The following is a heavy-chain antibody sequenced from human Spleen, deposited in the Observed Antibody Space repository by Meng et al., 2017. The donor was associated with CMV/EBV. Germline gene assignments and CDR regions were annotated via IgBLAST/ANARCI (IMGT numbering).Heavy chain of an antibody. Sequence: SGGTFSSYAISWLRQAPGQGLEWMGGIIPIFGTANYAQKFQGRVTITTDESTSTAYMELSSLRSEDTAVYYCARTIVGATIGWFDPWGQGTLVTVSS. D-gene: IGHD1-26*01. CDR2: IIPIFGTA. CDR3: ARTIVGATIGWFDP. J-gene: IGHJ5*02. CDR1: GGTFSSYA. V-gene: IGHV1-69*05.